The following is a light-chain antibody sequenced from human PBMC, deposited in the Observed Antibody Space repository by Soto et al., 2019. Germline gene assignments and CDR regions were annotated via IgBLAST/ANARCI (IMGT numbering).Light chain of an antibody. J-gene: IGLJ2*01. CDR3: NSHTTNRSLV. Sequence: QSALTQPASVTGSPGQSITISCTGSSSDVGTYAYVSWYQQHPGKAPKLMIYEVNNRPSGVSDRFSGSKSGNTASLTISGLQAEDEADYYCNSHTTNRSLVFGGGTQLTVL. CDR2: EVN. CDR1: SSDVGTYAY. V-gene: IGLV2-14*01.